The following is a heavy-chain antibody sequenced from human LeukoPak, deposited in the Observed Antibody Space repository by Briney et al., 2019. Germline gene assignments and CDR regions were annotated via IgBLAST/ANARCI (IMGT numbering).Heavy chain of an antibody. Sequence: GRSLRLSCAASGFTFSSHSMNWVRQAPGKGLEWVSYISSSSSTIYYADSVKGRFTISRDNAKNSLYLQMNSLRAEDTAVYYCARGAYYYEDWGQGTLVTVSS. CDR3: ARGAYYYED. V-gene: IGHV3-48*01. CDR1: GFTFSSHS. D-gene: IGHD3-22*01. CDR2: ISSSSSTI. J-gene: IGHJ4*02.